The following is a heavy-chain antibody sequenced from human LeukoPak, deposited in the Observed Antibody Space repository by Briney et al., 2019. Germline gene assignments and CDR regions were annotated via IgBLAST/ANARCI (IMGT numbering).Heavy chain of an antibody. D-gene: IGHD3-22*01. V-gene: IGHV3-23*01. CDR2: ISGSGGST. CDR3: ARVPYYYDSSGYYSYYYYGMDV. CDR1: GFTFSSYA. Sequence: GGSLRLSCAASGFTFSSYAMSWVRQAPGKGLEWVSAISGSGGSTYYADSVKGRFTISRDNAKNSLYLQMNSLRAEDTAVYYCARVPYYYDSSGYYSYYYYGMDVWGQGTTVTVSS. J-gene: IGHJ6*02.